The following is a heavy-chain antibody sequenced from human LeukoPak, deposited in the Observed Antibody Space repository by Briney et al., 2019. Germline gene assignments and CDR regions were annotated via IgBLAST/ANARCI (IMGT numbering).Heavy chain of an antibody. D-gene: IGHD3-10*01. CDR3: ATYGSGSYYSAFDY. CDR1: GGSISSYY. CDR2: IYTSGST. Sequence: SETLSLTCTVYGGSISSYYWSWIRQPAGKGLEWIGRIYTSGSTNYNPSLKSRVTMSVDTSKNQFSLKLSSVTAADTAVYYCATYGSGSYYSAFDYWGQGTLVTVSS. J-gene: IGHJ4*02. V-gene: IGHV4-4*07.